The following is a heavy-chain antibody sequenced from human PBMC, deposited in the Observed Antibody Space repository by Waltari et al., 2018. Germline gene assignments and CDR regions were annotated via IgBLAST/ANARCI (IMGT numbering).Heavy chain of an antibody. Sequence: EVQLVESGGGLVQPGRSLRLSCAASGFTFDDYAMHWVRQAPGKGLEWVSGISWNRCSIGYADSVKGRFTISRDNAKNSLYLQMNSLRAEDTALYYCAKSHSSSHYYYYYYGMDVWGQGTTVTVSS. J-gene: IGHJ6*02. CDR3: AKSHSSSHYYYYYYGMDV. CDR1: GFTFDDYA. CDR2: ISWNRCSI. V-gene: IGHV3-9*01. D-gene: IGHD6-6*01.